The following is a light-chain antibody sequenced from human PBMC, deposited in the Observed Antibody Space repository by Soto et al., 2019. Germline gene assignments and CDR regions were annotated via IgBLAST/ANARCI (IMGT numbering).Light chain of an antibody. Sequence: DIQMTQSPSTLSGSVGDRVTITCRASQTISSWLAWYQQKPGKAPKLLIYKASTVTSGVPSRFSGSGSGTEYTLTISSLQPDDFATYYCQHYNSYSETFGQGTKVELK. J-gene: IGKJ1*01. CDR2: KAS. CDR3: QHYNSYSET. CDR1: QTISSW. V-gene: IGKV1-5*03.